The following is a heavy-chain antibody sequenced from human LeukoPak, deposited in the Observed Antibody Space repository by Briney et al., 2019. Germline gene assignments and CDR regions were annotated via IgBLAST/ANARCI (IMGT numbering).Heavy chain of an antibody. Sequence: PSETLSLTCTVSGYSISSGYFWGWIRPPPGKGLGWIGISYHSRSTYYNPSLKSRVTISVDTSKNQFSLKLSSVTAADTAVYYCARAFRGIFGVFEAFDIWGQGAMVTLSS. CDR1: GYSISSGYF. CDR2: SYHSRST. V-gene: IGHV4-38-2*02. J-gene: IGHJ3*02. CDR3: ARAFRGIFGVFEAFDI. D-gene: IGHD3-3*01.